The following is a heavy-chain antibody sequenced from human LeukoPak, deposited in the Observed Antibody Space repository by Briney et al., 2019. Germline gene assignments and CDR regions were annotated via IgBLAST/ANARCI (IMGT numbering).Heavy chain of an antibody. J-gene: IGHJ4*02. V-gene: IGHV3-13*01. D-gene: IGHD3-22*01. CDR2: IGTAGDT. CDR3: ARVWGYYDSSGYYYGGSYFDH. Sequence: GGSLRLSCAASGFTFSSYGMHWVRQAPGKGLEWVSAIGTAGDTYYPGSVKGRFTISRENAKNSLYLQMNSLRAGDTAVYYCARVWGYYDSSGYYYGGSYFDHWGQGALVTVSS. CDR1: GFTFSSYG.